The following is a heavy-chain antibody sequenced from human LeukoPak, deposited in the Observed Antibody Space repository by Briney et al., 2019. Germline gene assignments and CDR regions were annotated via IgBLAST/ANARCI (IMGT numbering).Heavy chain of an antibody. J-gene: IGHJ4*02. V-gene: IGHV3-7*01. CDR2: IKEDGSEE. CDR3: ARAGDKGSVYY. CDR1: GFTFSSYW. D-gene: IGHD7-27*01. Sequence: PGGSLRLSCAASGFTFSSYWMSWVRQAPGKGLEWVANIKEDGSEEYYVDSVKGRFTISRDNAKNSLYLQMNSLRAEDTAVYYCARAGDKGSVYYWGQGTLVTVSS.